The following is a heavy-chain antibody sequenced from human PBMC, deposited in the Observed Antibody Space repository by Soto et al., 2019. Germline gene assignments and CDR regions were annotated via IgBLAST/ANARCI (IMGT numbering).Heavy chain of an antibody. CDR3: ARGYYDFWSGKTTNWFDP. CDR2: INHSGST. Sequence: SGALSLTCAGYGGSFSGYYLSWIRQPPGKGLEWIGEINHSGSTNYNPSLKSRVTISVDTSKNQFSLKLSSVTAADTAVYYCARGYYDFWSGKTTNWFDPWGQGTLVTVSS. CDR1: GGSFSGYY. V-gene: IGHV4-34*01. D-gene: IGHD3-3*01. J-gene: IGHJ5*02.